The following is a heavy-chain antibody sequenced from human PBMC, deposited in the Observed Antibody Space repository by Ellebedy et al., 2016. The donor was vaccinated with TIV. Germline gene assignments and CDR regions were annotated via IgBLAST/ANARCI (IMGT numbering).Heavy chain of an antibody. CDR2: ANNDGASV. J-gene: IGHJ4*02. D-gene: IGHD1-7*01. V-gene: IGHV3-74*01. CDR1: GSTFQSYY. CDR3: ARESWNYARDFDV. Sequence: GGSLRLSXAASGSTFQSYYMHWVRQVPGKGLVWVSRANNDGASVVYADSVRGRFTISRDNPRNTLYLQMNSLRAEDTAVYYCARESWNYARDFDVWGQGTLVAVSS.